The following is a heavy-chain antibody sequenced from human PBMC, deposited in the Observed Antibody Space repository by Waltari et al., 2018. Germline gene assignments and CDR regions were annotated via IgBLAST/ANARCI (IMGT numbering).Heavy chain of an antibody. V-gene: IGHV3-23*01. CDR2: FSGGIDTT. D-gene: IGHD2-15*01. J-gene: IGHJ4*02. CDR3: AKASLRTCSGARCYHFDY. Sequence: EVQLLDSGGGLVQPGGSLRLSCAASGFTFSSYAMSGVRQAPGKRLEWVSTFSGGIDTTYYANSVKGRFTISRDNSKNTLYLQVNSLRAEDTAVYYCAKASLRTCSGARCYHFDYWGQGTVVTVSS. CDR1: GFTFSSYA.